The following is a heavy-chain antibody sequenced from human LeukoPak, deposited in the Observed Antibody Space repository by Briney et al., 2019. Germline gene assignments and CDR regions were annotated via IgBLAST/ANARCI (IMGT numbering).Heavy chain of an antibody. D-gene: IGHD2-2*01. CDR1: GNSFTTNW. J-gene: IGHJ4*02. V-gene: IGHV5-51*01. CDR2: IFPGDSDT. Sequence: GESLKISCRGSGNSFTTNWVGWVRQMPGKGLESMGIIFPGDSDTRYTPSFQGQVIISADKSTGTVYLQWTSLKASDTAIYYCARLECSSTTCPFAYWGQGTLVTVSS. CDR3: ARLECSSTTCPFAY.